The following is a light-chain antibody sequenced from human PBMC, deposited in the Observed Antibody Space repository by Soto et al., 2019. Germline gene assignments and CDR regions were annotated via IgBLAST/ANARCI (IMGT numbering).Light chain of an antibody. Sequence: DIVMTQSPDSLAVSPGERATINCKSSRSLLHDSNKENFLAWYQKKPGQPPKLLFYWASTRASGVPERFSGSGSETDFTLTISSLRAEDVAVYYCQQYYGIPLTVGGGTKVDIK. V-gene: IGKV4-1*01. J-gene: IGKJ4*01. CDR2: WAS. CDR1: RSLLHDSNKENF. CDR3: QQYYGIPLT.